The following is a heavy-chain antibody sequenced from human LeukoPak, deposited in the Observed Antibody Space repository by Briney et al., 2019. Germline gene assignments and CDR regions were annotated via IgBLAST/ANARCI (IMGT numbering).Heavy chain of an antibody. Sequence: ASVKLSCKVSGYTLTELSMHWVRQAPGKGQEWMGGFDPEDGETIYAQKFQGRVTMTEDTSTDTAYMELSSLRSEDTAVYYCATAESWIQDSFDYGGRGPLAIVSS. J-gene: IGHJ4*02. CDR3: ATAESWIQDSFDY. D-gene: IGHD5-18*01. CDR1: GYTLTELS. CDR2: FDPEDGET. V-gene: IGHV1-24*01.